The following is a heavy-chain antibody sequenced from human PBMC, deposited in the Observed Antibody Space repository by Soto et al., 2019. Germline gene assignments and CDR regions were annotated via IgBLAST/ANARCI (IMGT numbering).Heavy chain of an antibody. CDR1: GFTFSRYS. D-gene: IGHD4-17*01. Sequence: GGSLRLSCGASGFTFSRYSMNWVRQAPGKGLGWVSYIGFATNIIHYTDSVKGRFTISRDNVKNSLYLQMNSLKAEDTAVYYCARAADGHNNWFDLWGKGTLVTVSS. CDR3: ARAADGHNNWFDL. V-gene: IGHV3-48*01. CDR2: IGFATNII. J-gene: IGHJ5*02.